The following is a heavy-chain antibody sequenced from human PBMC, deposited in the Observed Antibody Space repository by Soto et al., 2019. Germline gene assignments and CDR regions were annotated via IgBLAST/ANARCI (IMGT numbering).Heavy chain of an antibody. CDR1: GFTFDDYA. CDR2: ISWNSGSI. J-gene: IGHJ4*02. D-gene: IGHD3-16*01. Sequence: GGSLRLSCAASGFTFDDYAMHWVRQAPGKGLEWVSGISWNSGSIGYADSVKGRFTISRDNAKNSLYLQMNSLRAEDTALYYCAKDNSYDYIWGSPDYWGQGTLVTVSS. CDR3: AKDNSYDYIWGSPDY. V-gene: IGHV3-9*01.